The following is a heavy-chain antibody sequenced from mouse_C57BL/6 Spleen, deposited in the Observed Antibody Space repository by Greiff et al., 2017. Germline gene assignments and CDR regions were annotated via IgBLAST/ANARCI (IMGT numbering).Heavy chain of an antibody. Sequence: VQLQESGAELVKPGASVKLSCKASGYTFTEYTIHWVKQRPGQGLEWIGEIDPSDSYTNYNQKFKGKSTLTVDKSSSTAYMQLSSLTSEDSAVYYCARGAIYSAMDYWGQGTSVTVSS. CDR1: GYTFTEYT. CDR2: IDPSDSYT. CDR3: ARGAIYSAMDY. D-gene: IGHD3-1*01. V-gene: IGHV1-69*01. J-gene: IGHJ4*01.